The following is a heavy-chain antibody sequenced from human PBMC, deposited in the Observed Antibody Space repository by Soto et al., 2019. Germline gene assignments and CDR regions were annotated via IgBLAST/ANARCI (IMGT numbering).Heavy chain of an antibody. J-gene: IGHJ5*02. CDR2: IYYSGST. D-gene: IGHD5-18*01. CDR3: ARHKGGYSYGTSGWFDP. V-gene: IGHV4-39*01. CDR1: GGSISSSSYY. Sequence: SETLSLTCTVSGGSISSSSYYWGWIRQPPGKGLEWIGSIYYSGSTYYNPSLKSRVTISVDTSKNQFSLKLSSVTAADTAVYYCARHKGGYSYGTSGWFDPWGQGTLVTVSS.